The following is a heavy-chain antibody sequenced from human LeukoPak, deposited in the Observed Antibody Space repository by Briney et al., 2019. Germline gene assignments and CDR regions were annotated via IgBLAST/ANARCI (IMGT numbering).Heavy chain of an antibody. J-gene: IGHJ4*02. V-gene: IGHV4-59*11. CDR2: IYYKGST. CDR1: GGSISPHY. Sequence: SETLSLACTASGGSISPHYWSWLRQVPGKGLEWIGYIYYKGSTNYNPSLKSRVTISVDTSKNQFSLRLSSVTTADTAVYYCAGASVWAATRAAAGNDYWGQGTLVTVSS. D-gene: IGHD6-13*01. CDR3: AGASVWAATRAAAGNDY.